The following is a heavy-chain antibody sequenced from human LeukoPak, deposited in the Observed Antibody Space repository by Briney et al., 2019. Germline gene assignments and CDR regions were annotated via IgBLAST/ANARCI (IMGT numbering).Heavy chain of an antibody. J-gene: IGHJ3*02. V-gene: IGHV1-2*02. CDR2: INPNSGGT. CDR3: ARVFRYYYDSSGAFDI. Sequence: ASVKVSCKASGYTFTGYYMHWVRQAPGQGLEWMGWINPNSGGTNYAQKLQGRVTMTTDTSTSTAYMELRSLRSDDTAVYYCARVFRYYYDSSGAFDIWGQGTMVTVSS. CDR1: GYTFTGYY. D-gene: IGHD3-22*01.